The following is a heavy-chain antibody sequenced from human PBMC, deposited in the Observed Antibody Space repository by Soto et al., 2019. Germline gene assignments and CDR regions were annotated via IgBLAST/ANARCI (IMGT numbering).Heavy chain of an antibody. CDR3: ASQSITMVRGVIVVWFDP. J-gene: IGHJ5*02. Sequence: LSLTGTVSGGSIGSRSYYGGGIRQPPGKGREGIGSIDCSGSSYYNPCLKSLGTISVDTSKNQFSLKLSSVTAADTAVYSCASQSITMVRGVIVVWFDPWGQGTLVTVSS. D-gene: IGHD3-10*01. V-gene: IGHV4-39*01. CDR2: IDCSGSS. CDR1: GGSIGSRSYY.